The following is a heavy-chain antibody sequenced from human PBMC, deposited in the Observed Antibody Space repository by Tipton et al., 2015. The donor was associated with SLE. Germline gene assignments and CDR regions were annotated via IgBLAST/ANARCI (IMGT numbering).Heavy chain of an antibody. CDR2: IFSDGSRT. CDR3: ARGDYVGYYLDY. Sequence: SLRLSCTVSGGSISSGSYYWMHWVRQAPGKGLVWVSRIFSDGSRTTYADSVQGRFTISRDNAKNTLYLLLNSLRAEDTAVYYCARGDYVGYYLDYWGQGTLVTVSS. J-gene: IGHJ4*02. D-gene: IGHD3-10*02. CDR1: GGSISSGSYYW. V-gene: IGHV3-74*01.